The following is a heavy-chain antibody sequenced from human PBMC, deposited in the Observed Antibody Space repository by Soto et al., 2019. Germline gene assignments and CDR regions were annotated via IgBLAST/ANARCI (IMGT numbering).Heavy chain of an antibody. CDR1: GFTFSSYA. CDR3: AKDVYSSRRPNWFDP. J-gene: IGHJ5*02. CDR2: ISGSGGST. V-gene: IGHV3-23*01. D-gene: IGHD6-13*01. Sequence: GGSLRLSCAASGFTFSSYAMSWVRQAPGKGLEWVSAISGSGGSTYYADSVKGRFTISRDNSKNTLYLQMNSLRAEDTAVYYCAKDVYSSRRPNWFDPWGQGTLVTVSS.